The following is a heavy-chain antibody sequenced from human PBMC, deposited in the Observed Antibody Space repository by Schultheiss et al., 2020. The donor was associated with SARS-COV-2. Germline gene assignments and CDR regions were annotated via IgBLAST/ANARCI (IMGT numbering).Heavy chain of an antibody. J-gene: IGHJ6*02. V-gene: IGHV3-73*01. CDR2: IRSKANSYAT. Sequence: GESLKISCAASGFTFSGSAMHWVRQASGKGLEWVGRIRSKANSYATAYAASVKGRFTISRDDSKNTAYLQMNSLRAEDTAVYYCAKHYDSSGYRMDYYYYGMDVWGQGTTVTVSS. D-gene: IGHD3-22*01. CDR1: GFTFSGSA. CDR3: AKHYDSSGYRMDYYYYGMDV.